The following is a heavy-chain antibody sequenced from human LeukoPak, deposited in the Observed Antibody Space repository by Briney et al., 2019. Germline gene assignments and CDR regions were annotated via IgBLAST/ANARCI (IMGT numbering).Heavy chain of an antibody. D-gene: IGHD6-19*01. CDR1: GFTFSYYE. J-gene: IGHJ4*02. Sequence: GGSLRLSCAASGFTFSYYEMIWVRQAPGKGLEWVSYITGGSTTKDYADSVKGRFTISRDNAKNSLYLQMNSLRAEDTAIYYCARDGDIAVATAPYYFDYWGQGILVTVSS. CDR2: ITGGSTTK. CDR3: ARDGDIAVATAPYYFDY. V-gene: IGHV3-48*03.